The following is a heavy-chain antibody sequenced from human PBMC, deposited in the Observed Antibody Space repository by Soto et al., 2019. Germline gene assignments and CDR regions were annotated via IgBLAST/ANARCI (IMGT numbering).Heavy chain of an antibody. CDR2: IYWDGVK. CDR3: ARRRDGTYALDY. Sequence: QITLKESGPTLVKPTQTLTLTCTFSGFSLSTNGVGVGWIRQPPGKALEWRALIYWDGVKRYSPSLRSRLTLTKDTSKHQVVLTMTNMDPVDTATYYCARRRDGTYALDYWGQGTLVTVAS. V-gene: IGHV2-5*02. CDR1: GFSLSTNGVG. D-gene: IGHD1-26*01. J-gene: IGHJ4*02.